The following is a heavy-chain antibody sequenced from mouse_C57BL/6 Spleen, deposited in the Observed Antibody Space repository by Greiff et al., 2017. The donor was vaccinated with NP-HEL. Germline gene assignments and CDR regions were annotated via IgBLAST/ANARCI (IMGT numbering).Heavy chain of an antibody. V-gene: IGHV1-82*01. J-gene: IGHJ4*01. CDR3: ARSGELLYAMDY. Sequence: VQLQQSGPELVKPGASVKISCKASGYAFSSSWMNWVKQRPGKGLEWIGRIYPGDGDTNYNGKFKGKATLTADKSSSTAYMQLSSLTSEDSAVYFCARSGELLYAMDYWGQGTSVTVSS. CDR1: GYAFSSSW. CDR2: IYPGDGDT. D-gene: IGHD3-1*01.